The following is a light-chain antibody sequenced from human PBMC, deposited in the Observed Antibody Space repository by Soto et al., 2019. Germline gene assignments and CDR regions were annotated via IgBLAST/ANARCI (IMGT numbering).Light chain of an antibody. Sequence: QSALAQPASVSGSPVQSITISCTGTSSDVGAYNYVSWYHQHHPGKAPELIIYDVTDRPSGVSTRFSGSKSGNTASLTISGLQAEDEGDYYCSSYTTIKTVIFGGGTKLTVL. J-gene: IGLJ2*01. V-gene: IGLV2-14*01. CDR2: DVT. CDR3: SSYTTIKTVI. CDR1: SSDVGAYNY.